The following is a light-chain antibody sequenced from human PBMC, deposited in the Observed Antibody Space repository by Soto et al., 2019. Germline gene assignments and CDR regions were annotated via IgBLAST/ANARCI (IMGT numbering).Light chain of an antibody. CDR1: NSDIGNYDY. CDR2: EVS. J-gene: IGLJ1*01. V-gene: IGLV2-8*01. Sequence: ALTQPPSASGSPGQSVTISCTGTNSDIGNYDYVSWYQQHPGKAPKLMIYEVSKRPSGVPDRFSGSKSGNTASLTVSGLQAEDEADYFCSSYAGSNSYVFGTGTKVT. CDR3: SSYAGSNSYV.